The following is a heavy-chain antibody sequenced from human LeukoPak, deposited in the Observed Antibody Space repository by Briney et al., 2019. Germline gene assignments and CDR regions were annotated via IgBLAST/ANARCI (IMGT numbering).Heavy chain of an antibody. CDR1: VGSISSSSYY. D-gene: IGHD4-17*01. CDR2: IYYSGST. CDR3: ARETVRDAFDI. Sequence: SETLSLTCTVSVGSISSSSYYWGWIRQPPGKGLEWIGSIYYSGSTYYNPSLKSRVTISVETSKNQFSLKLSSVTAADTAVYYCARETVRDAFDIWGQGTMVTVSS. J-gene: IGHJ3*02. V-gene: IGHV4-39*07.